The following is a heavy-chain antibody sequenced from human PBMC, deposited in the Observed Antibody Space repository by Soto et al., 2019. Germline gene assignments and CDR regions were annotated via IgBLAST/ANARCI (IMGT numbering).Heavy chain of an antibody. J-gene: IGHJ6*02. CDR2: IHTSGST. Sequence: SGTLSLTSAFSGVSISSYYWSLIRPPAGKGLEGIGRIHTSGSTNYNPSLKSRVTMSVDTSKNQFSLKLSSVTAADTAVYYCARSKLCSGGSCYPRSYYYYYGMDVWGQGTTVTVSS. CDR3: ARSKLCSGGSCYPRSYYYYYGMDV. CDR1: GVSISSYY. V-gene: IGHV4-4*07. D-gene: IGHD2-15*01.